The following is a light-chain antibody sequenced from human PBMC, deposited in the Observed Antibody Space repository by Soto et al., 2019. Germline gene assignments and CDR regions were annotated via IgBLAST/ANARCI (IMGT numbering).Light chain of an antibody. CDR1: QDISNY. CDR2: DAS. V-gene: IGKV1-33*01. J-gene: IGKJ4*01. CDR3: QQYGNLPPQVT. Sequence: IQMTQSPSSLSASVGDRVTITCQASQDISNYLNWFQQKPGKAPKLLIYDASNLETGVPSRFSGSGSGTDFTFTISSLQPEDIATYYCQQYGNLPPQVTFGGGTKVEIK.